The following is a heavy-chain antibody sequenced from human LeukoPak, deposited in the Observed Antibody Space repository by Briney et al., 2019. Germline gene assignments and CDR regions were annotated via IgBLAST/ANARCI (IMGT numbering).Heavy chain of an antibody. Sequence: GGSLRLSCAASGFTFSSYSMNWVRQAPGKGLEWVSYISSSSTIYYADSVKGRFTISRDNAKNSLYLQMNSLRDEDTAVYYCARDKGGYKGFDYWGQGTLVTVSS. V-gene: IGHV3-48*02. CDR2: ISSSSTI. CDR3: ARDKGGYKGFDY. J-gene: IGHJ4*02. CDR1: GFTFSSYS. D-gene: IGHD5-24*01.